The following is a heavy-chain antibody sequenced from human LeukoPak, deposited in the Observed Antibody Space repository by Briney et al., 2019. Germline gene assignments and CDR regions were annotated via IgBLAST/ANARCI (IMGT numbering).Heavy chain of an antibody. CDR1: GHTFTNYH. CDR3: ATEAPRSYYFDY. J-gene: IGHJ4*02. V-gene: IGHV1-46*01. CDR2: VYATGGVA. Sequence: RASLKVSCKASGHTFTNYHIHWVRQAPGQGVEWMGAVYATGGVAINTQTFPVRVTMTRDTSTGTVYMELSSLRFEDTAIYCCATEAPRSYYFDYWGQGIQVTVSS.